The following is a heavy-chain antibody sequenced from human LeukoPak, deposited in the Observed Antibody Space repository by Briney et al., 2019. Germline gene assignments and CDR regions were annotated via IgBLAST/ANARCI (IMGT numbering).Heavy chain of an antibody. CDR3: ARDRGNDYFDS. CDR2: TWSDGRSE. CDR1: GVSLSSHG. V-gene: IGHV3-33*01. J-gene: IGHJ4*02. Sequence: GGSLRLSCVVSGVSLSSHGMHWVRQAPGKGLEWLTFTWSDGRSEYYADSVKGRFTVSKDNSKNTVYLQINSLRVEDTAVYYCARDRGNDYFDSWGQGTLVTVSS.